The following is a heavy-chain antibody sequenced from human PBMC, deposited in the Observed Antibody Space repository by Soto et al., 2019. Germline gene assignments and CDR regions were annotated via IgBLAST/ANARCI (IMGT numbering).Heavy chain of an antibody. Sequence: QVQLQESGPGLVKPSQTLSLTCTVSGGSISSGDYYWMWIRQPPGKGLEWIGYIYYSGRTYHNPSLKSRVTISVDTSKNQCSLKLSSVTAADTAVYYCAREYRSALVPAAMRYDPWGQGTLVTVSS. D-gene: IGHD2-2*01. J-gene: IGHJ5*02. CDR1: GGSISSGDYY. V-gene: IGHV4-30-4*01. CDR3: AREYRSALVPAAMRYDP. CDR2: IYYSGRT.